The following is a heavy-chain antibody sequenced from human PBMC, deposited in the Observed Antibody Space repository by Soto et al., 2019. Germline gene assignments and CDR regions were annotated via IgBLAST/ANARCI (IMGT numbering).Heavy chain of an antibody. D-gene: IGHD5-12*01. CDR3: AIAPGYVHYYYGMDV. J-gene: IGHJ6*02. CDR1: GGSFSGYY. V-gene: IGHV4-34*01. Sequence: PSETLSLTCAVYGGSFSGYYWSWIRQPPGKGLEWIGEINHSGSTNYNPSLKSRVTISVDTSKNQFSLKLSSVTAADTAVYYCAIAPGYVHYYYGMDVSGRATTVTVSS. CDR2: INHSGST.